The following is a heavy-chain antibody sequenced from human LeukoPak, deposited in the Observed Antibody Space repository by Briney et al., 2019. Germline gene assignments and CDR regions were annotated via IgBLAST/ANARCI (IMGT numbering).Heavy chain of an antibody. CDR3: ASLYYYDSGGYCSFDY. D-gene: IGHD3-22*01. V-gene: IGHV3-21*04. J-gene: IGHJ4*02. CDR2: ISRSSSYI. Sequence: GGFLRLSCAASGFTFSSYSMNWVRQAPGKGLEWVSSISRSSSYIYYADSVKGRFTISRDNAKNSLFLQMNSLRAEDTAVYYCASLYYYDSGGYCSFDYWGQGTLVTVSS. CDR1: GFTFSSYS.